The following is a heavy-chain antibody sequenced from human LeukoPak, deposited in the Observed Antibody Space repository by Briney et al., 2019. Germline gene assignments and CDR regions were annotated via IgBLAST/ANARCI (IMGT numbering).Heavy chain of an antibody. J-gene: IGHJ4*02. D-gene: IGHD3-22*01. CDR1: GYTFAGYY. CDR2: INPNGGGT. Sequence: ASVKVSCKASGYTFAGYYMHWVRQAPGQGLEWMGWINPNGGGTNYAQKFQGRVTMTRDTSISTAYMELTRLRSDDTAVYYCARDRDYYDSSGYYPLDYWGQGSLVTVSS. V-gene: IGHV1-2*02. CDR3: ARDRDYYDSSGYYPLDY.